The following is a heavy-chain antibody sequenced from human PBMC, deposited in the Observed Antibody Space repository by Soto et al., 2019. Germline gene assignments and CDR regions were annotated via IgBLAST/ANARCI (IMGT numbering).Heavy chain of an antibody. CDR2: IIPMFATT. D-gene: IGHD6-13*01. CDR3: ARGRGIGFSSTWNIYWYYNMDV. V-gene: IGHV1-69*13. CDR1: GGTFSDYA. Sequence: SVKVSCKAAGGTFSDYALSWVRRAPGQGLEWMGGIIPMFATTNYAQKFQGRVTITADDSATTAHMELSSLKSEDTAVYYCARGRGIGFSSTWNIYWYYNMDVWGQGTTVTVSS. J-gene: IGHJ6*02.